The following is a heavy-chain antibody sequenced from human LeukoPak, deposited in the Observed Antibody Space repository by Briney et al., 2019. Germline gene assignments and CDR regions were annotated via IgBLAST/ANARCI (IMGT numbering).Heavy chain of an antibody. D-gene: IGHD2-2*01. CDR3: AKDFLDCSSTSCYYYYYYMDV. V-gene: IGHV3-23*01. J-gene: IGHJ6*03. CDR1: RFTFNSYA. CDR2: ISGSGGST. Sequence: GGSLRLSCAASRFTFNSYAMSWVRQAPGKGLEWISTISGSGGSTYYADSVKGRFTISRDNSKNTLYLQMNSLRAEDTAVYYCAKDFLDCSSTSCYYYYYYMDVWGKGTTVTISS.